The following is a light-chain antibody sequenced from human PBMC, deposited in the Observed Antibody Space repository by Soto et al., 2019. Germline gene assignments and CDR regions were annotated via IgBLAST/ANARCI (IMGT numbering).Light chain of an antibody. Sequence: QSALTQPRSVSASPGQSVTIPCSGSSSDVGGYNLVSWYQQKPGEVPKVIIYDVFKRPSGVPDRFFGSKSGNTATLTISGLQGDDEADFHCCSYAGRSIWLFGGGTKLTVL. J-gene: IGLJ3*02. CDR2: DVF. CDR3: CSYAGRSIWL. V-gene: IGLV2-11*01. CDR1: SSDVGGYNL.